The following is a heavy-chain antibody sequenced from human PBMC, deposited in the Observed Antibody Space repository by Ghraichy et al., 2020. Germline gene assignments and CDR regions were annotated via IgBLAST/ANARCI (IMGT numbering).Heavy chain of an antibody. J-gene: IGHJ2*01. CDR1: GFTFSNYA. CDR2: ISGSGGST. CDR3: AKVLNYWYFDL. Sequence: GGSLRLSCAASGFTFSNYAMSWVRQAPGQGLEWVSAISGSGGSTFYADSVKGRFTISRDNSENTLYLQMNSLRAEDTAVYYCAKVLNYWYFDLWGRGTLVTVSS. V-gene: IGHV3-23*01.